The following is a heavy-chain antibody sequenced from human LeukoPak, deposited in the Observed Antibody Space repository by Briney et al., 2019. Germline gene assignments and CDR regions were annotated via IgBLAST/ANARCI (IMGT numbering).Heavy chain of an antibody. J-gene: IGHJ4*02. Sequence: ASVKVSCKASGGTLSSYAISWVRQAPGQGLEWMGGIIPIFGTANYAQKFQGRVTITTDESTSTAYMELSSLRSEDTAVYYCARVTVTTTIEHYWGQGTLVTVSS. CDR3: ARVTVTTTIEHY. V-gene: IGHV1-69*05. CDR1: GGTLSSYA. D-gene: IGHD4-17*01. CDR2: IIPIFGTA.